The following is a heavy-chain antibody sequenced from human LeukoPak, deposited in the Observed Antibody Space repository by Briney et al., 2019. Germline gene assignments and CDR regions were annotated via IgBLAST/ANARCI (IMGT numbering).Heavy chain of an antibody. D-gene: IGHD2-2*03. V-gene: IGHV4-59*01. CDR1: GGSISSYY. CDR2: IYYSGST. Sequence: SETLSLTCTVSGGSISSYYWSWIRQPPGKGLEWIGYIYYSGSTNYNPSLKSRVTISVDTSKDQFSLKLSSVTAADTAVYYCASTVDGSVDYWGQGTLVTVSS. CDR3: ASTVDGSVDY. J-gene: IGHJ4*02.